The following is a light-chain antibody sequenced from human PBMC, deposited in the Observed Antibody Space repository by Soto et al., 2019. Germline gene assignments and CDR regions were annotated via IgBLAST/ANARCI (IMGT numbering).Light chain of an antibody. Sequence: QSVLTQPPSASGTPGQRVTISCSGISSNIGSNTVNWYQQLPGTAPKLLIYSNNQRPSGVPDRFSGSKSGTSASLAISGLQSEDEADYYCAAWDDSLNGDYVFGTGTKLTVL. CDR3: AAWDDSLNGDYV. V-gene: IGLV1-44*01. J-gene: IGLJ1*01. CDR2: SNN. CDR1: SSNIGSNT.